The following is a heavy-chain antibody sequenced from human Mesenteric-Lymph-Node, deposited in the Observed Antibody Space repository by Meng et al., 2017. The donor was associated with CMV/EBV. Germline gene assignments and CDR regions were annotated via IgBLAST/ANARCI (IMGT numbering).Heavy chain of an antibody. Sequence: GESLKISCAASGFTFSSYSMNWVRQAPGKGLEWVSSISSSSSYIYYADSVKGRFTISRDNAKNSLYLQMNSLRAEDTAVYYCARDPGAFGVEYYFDYWGQGTLVTVSS. D-gene: IGHD3-3*01. CDR1: GFTFSSYS. CDR3: ARDPGAFGVEYYFDY. CDR2: ISSSSSYI. J-gene: IGHJ4*02. V-gene: IGHV3-21*01.